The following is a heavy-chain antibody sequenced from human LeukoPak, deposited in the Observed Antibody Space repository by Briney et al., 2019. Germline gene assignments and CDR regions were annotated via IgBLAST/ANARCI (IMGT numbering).Heavy chain of an antibody. CDR3: ARETGYYGSGSYYKH. D-gene: IGHD3-10*01. CDR2: IKQDGSEK. CDR1: GFTFSSYW. J-gene: IGHJ1*01. Sequence: GSLRLSCAASGFTFSSYWMSWVRQAPGKGLEWVANIKQDGSEKYYVDSVKGRFTISRDNAKNSLYLQMNSLRAEDTAVYYCARETGYYGSGSYYKHWGQGTLVTVSS. V-gene: IGHV3-7*01.